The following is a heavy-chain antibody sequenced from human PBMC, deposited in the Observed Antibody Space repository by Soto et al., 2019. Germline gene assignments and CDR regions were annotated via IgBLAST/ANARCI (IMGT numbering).Heavy chain of an antibody. V-gene: IGHV4-59*08. D-gene: IGHD5-12*01. CDR1: GGSISSYY. Sequence: SETLSLTCTVSGGSISSYYWSWIRQPPGKGLEWIGYIYYSGSTNYNPSLKSRVIISVDTSKNQFSLKLSSVTAADTAVYYCARYSGYDRHRYAFDIWGQGTMVTVSS. CDR3: ARYSGYDRHRYAFDI. CDR2: IYYSGST. J-gene: IGHJ3*02.